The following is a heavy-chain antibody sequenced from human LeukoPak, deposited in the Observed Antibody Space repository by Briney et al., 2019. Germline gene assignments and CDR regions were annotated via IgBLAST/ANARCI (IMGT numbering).Heavy chain of an antibody. V-gene: IGHV3-23*01. J-gene: IGHJ4*02. Sequence: PGGSLRLSCAASGFTFSSYGMSWVRQAPGKGLEWVSALTGSGGSTYYAASVKGRFTISRDISKNTLYLQMNSLRAEDTAVYYCAKAGASGFYYFDYWGQGTLVTVSS. CDR3: AKAGASGFYYFDY. CDR1: GFTFSSYG. D-gene: IGHD3-10*01. CDR2: LTGSGGST.